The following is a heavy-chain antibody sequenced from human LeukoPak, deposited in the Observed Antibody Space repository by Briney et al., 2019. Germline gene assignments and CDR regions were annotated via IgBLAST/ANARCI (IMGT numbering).Heavy chain of an antibody. CDR3: AKRGVVIRVILVGFHKEAYYFDS. CDR2: ISGSGGST. V-gene: IGHV3-23*01. Sequence: GGSLRLSCAVSGVTLSNYAMSWVRQAPGKGREWVAGISGSGGSTNYADSVKGRFTISRDNPKNTLYLQMTGLRAEDTAVYFCAKRGVVIRVILVGFHKEAYYFDSWGQGALVTVSS. J-gene: IGHJ4*02. D-gene: IGHD3-10*01. CDR1: GVTLSNYA.